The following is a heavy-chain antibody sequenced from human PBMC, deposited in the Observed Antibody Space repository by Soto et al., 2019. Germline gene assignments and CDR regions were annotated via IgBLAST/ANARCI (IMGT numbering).Heavy chain of an antibody. CDR2: INPATGGT. CDR1: GYTFTDYF. Sequence: QVQLVQSGPEVRKPGASVKVACTASGYTFTDYFIHWVRQAPGQGLEWMGWINPATGGTVFGQNFLGRVTMARDTPVNTVNMELSSLRSGDTALYYCARSTQYSAALEFDYWGQGTLVAVSS. D-gene: IGHD5-12*01. J-gene: IGHJ4*02. V-gene: IGHV1-2*02. CDR3: ARSTQYSAALEFDY.